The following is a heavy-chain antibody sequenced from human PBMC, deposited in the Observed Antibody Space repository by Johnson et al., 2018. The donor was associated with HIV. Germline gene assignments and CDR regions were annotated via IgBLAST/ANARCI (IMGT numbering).Heavy chain of an antibody. V-gene: IGHV3-7*03. J-gene: IGHJ3*02. CDR1: GFTFSTYG. CDR2: INQDGSET. CDR3: AGVGWRPDALDI. Sequence: VQLVESGGGVVQTGGSRRLSCAASGFTFSTYGMHWVRQAPGKGLEWVANINQDGSETYYVDSVKGRFTISRGNAKHSLYLQMNSLRAEDTAVYYCAGVGWRPDALDIWGQGTMVTVSS. D-gene: IGHD5-24*01.